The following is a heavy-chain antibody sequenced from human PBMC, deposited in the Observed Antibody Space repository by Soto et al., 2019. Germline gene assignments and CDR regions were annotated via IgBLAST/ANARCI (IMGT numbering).Heavy chain of an antibody. V-gene: IGHV3-74*01. CDR1: GFTFSSSW. D-gene: IGHD6-19*01. J-gene: IGHJ4*02. CDR2: INSGASTT. CDR3: ARGPSGWFGYDY. Sequence: EVQLVESGGGLVQPGESLRLSCAASGFTFSSSWMHWVRQAPGKGLVWVSRINSGASTTNYADSVKGRFTISRDNAKNTLYLQMDSLTAEDTAVYYCARGPSGWFGYDYWGQGTLVTVSS.